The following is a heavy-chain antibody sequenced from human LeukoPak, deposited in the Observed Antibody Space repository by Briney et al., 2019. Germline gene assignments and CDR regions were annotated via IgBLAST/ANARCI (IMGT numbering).Heavy chain of an antibody. CDR1: GYSISSGYY. J-gene: IGHJ4*02. V-gene: IGHV4-38-2*02. CDR2: IYHSGST. CDR3: ARGGTSVGATMSDYFDY. Sequence: SETLSLTCTVSGYSISSGYYWGWIRQPPGKGLEWIGSIYHSGSTYYNPSLKSRVTISVDTSKNQFSLKLSSVTAADTAVYYCARGGTSVGATMSDYFDYWGQGTLVTVSS. D-gene: IGHD1-26*01.